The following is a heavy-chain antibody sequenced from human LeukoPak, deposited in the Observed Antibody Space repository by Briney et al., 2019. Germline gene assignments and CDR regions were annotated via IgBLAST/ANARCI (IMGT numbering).Heavy chain of an antibody. J-gene: IGHJ4*02. CDR2: IIPIFGTA. CDR1: GGTFSSYA. Sequence: SVKVSCKASGGTFSSYAISWVRQAPGQGLEWMGGIIPIFGTANYAQKFQGRVTITADESTSTAYMELSSLRSDDTAVYYCARDLEHCRNIICSNSAYWGQGTLVTVSS. V-gene: IGHV1-69*13. D-gene: IGHD2-2*01. CDR3: ARDLEHCRNIICSNSAY.